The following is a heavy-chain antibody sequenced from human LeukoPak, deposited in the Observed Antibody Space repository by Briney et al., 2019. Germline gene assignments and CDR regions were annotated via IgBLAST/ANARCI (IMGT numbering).Heavy chain of an antibody. D-gene: IGHD3-22*01. Sequence: GESLKISCKGSGYTFTSYWIGWVRQMPGEGLEWMGIIYPGDPDTRHSPSFQGQVTISVDKSISTAYLQWSSLKASDTAMYYCARLRDSKHWFDPWGQGTLVTVSS. CDR2: IYPGDPDT. V-gene: IGHV5-51*01. J-gene: IGHJ5*02. CDR1: GYTFTSYW. CDR3: ARLRDSKHWFDP.